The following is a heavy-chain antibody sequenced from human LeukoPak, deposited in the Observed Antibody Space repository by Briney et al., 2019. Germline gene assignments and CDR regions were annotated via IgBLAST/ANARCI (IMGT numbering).Heavy chain of an antibody. CDR2: ISGSGGST. D-gene: IGHD1-26*01. Sequence: WGSLRLSCAASGFTFSSYGMSWVRQAPGKGLEWVSAISGSGGSTYYADSVKGRFTISRDNSKNTLYLQMNSLRAEDTAVYYCAKGGSYYPVRIPDYWGQGTLVTVSA. CDR3: AKGGSYYPVRIPDY. V-gene: IGHV3-23*01. J-gene: IGHJ4*02. CDR1: GFTFSSYG.